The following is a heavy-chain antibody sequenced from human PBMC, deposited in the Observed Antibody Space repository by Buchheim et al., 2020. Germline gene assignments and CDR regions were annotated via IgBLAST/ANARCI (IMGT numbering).Heavy chain of an antibody. CDR3: TTFFAVPAAHYYYYYGMDV. V-gene: IGHV3-73*02. Sequence: EVQLVESGGGLVQPGGSLKLSCAASGFTFSGSAMHWVRQASGKGLEWVGRIRSKANSYATAYAASVKGRFTISRDDSKHTAYLQMNSLKTEDTAVYYCTTFFAVPAAHYYYYYGMDVWGQGTT. CDR2: IRSKANSYAT. J-gene: IGHJ6*02. CDR1: GFTFSGSA. D-gene: IGHD2-2*01.